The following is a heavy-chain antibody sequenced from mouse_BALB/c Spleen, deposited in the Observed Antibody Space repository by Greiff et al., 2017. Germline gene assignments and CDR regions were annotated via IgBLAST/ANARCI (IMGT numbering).Heavy chain of an antibody. V-gene: IGHV1-4*01. D-gene: IGHD1-1*01. CDR2: INPSSGYT. J-gene: IGHJ1*01. Sequence: VKLMESGAELARPGASVKMSCKASGYTFTSYTMHWVKQRPGQGLEWIGYINPSSGYTNYNQKFKDKATLTADKSSSTAYMQLSSLTSEDSAVYYCARGVLRYWYFDVWGAGTTVTVSS. CDR1: GYTFTSYT. CDR3: ARGVLRYWYFDV.